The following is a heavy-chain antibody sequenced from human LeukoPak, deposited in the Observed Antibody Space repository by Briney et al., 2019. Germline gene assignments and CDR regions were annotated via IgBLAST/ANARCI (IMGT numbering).Heavy chain of an antibody. V-gene: IGHV3-21*01. CDR1: EITLSNYG. Sequence: GGSLRLSCAVSEITLSNYGMSWVRQAPGKGLEWVSSISSSSSYIYYADSVKGRFTISRDNAKNSLYLQMNSLRAEDTAVYYCARDRSHGDYVFDYWGQGTLVTVSS. CDR3: ARDRSHGDYVFDY. CDR2: ISSSSSYI. D-gene: IGHD4-17*01. J-gene: IGHJ4*02.